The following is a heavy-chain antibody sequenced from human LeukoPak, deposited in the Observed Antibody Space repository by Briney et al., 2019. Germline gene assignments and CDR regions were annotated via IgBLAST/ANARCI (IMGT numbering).Heavy chain of an antibody. V-gene: IGHV4-59*01. J-gene: IGHJ4*02. Sequence: SETLSLTCTVSGGSMSSYYWSWIRQPPGKGLEWITYIYYSGDTSYNPSLKSRVTISVDRSKSQFSLKLNSVAAADTAVYYCAGWANSAFDYWGQGTLVTVSS. D-gene: IGHD2/OR15-2a*01. CDR2: IYYSGDT. CDR3: AGWANSAFDY. CDR1: GGSMSSYY.